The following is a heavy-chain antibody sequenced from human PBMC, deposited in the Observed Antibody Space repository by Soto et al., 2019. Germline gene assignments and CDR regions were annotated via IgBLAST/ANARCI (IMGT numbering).Heavy chain of an antibody. CDR1: GFTFNTYG. Sequence: QVQLVESGGGVVQPGRSLRLSCAASGFTFNTYGMHWVRQAPGKGLEWVAVISHDGSNKYYADSVKGRFTISRDNSKNTLYLQMDSLRAEDAAVYYCARASVDTGTGDFQHWGQGTLVTVSS. CDR2: ISHDGSNK. J-gene: IGHJ1*01. V-gene: IGHV3-30*03. CDR3: ARASVDTGTGDFQH. D-gene: IGHD5-18*01.